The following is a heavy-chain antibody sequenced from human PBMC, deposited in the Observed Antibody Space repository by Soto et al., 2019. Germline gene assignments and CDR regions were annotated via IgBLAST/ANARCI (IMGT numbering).Heavy chain of an antibody. J-gene: IGHJ4*02. Sequence: SETLSLTCTVSGGSISSYYWSWIRQPPGKGLEWIGYIYYSGSTYYNPSLKSRVTISVDTSKNQFSLKLSSVTAADTAVYYSARANYFESSGPFDYWGPGTLVTVSS. CDR3: ARANYFESSGPFDY. CDR2: IYYSGST. V-gene: IGHV4-59*12. CDR1: GGSISSYY. D-gene: IGHD3-22*01.